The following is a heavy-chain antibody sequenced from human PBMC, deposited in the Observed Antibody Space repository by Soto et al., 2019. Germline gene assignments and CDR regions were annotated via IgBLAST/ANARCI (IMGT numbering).Heavy chain of an antibody. CDR2: ISANIIRT. CDR3: ARVNTPTVRVGMDV. J-gene: IGHJ6*02. D-gene: IGHD2-15*01. CDR1: GFNFNSHA. V-gene: IGHV3-23*01. Sequence: EVQLLESGGGLVQPGGSLRLSCAASGFNFNSHAMTWVRQAPGKWLEWVSTISANIIRTYYADSVKGRFTISIDNSKNTLYLQMSSLRVEDTAVYHCARVNTPTVRVGMDVWGHGTTVTVSS.